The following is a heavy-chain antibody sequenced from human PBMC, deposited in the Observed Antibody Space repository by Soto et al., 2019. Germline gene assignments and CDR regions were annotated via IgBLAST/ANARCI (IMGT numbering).Heavy chain of an antibody. D-gene: IGHD1-26*01. Sequence: EVQLVESGGGLVQPGGSLRLSCAASGFTVSSNHMSWVRQAPGKGLERVSVIYSDGSTYYADSVKGRFTISRDNSKNTLYLQMNSLRAGDTAVYFCARTLVRYYFDYWGQGTLVTVSS. V-gene: IGHV3-66*01. CDR1: GFTVSSNH. CDR3: ARTLVRYYFDY. J-gene: IGHJ4*02. CDR2: IYSDGST.